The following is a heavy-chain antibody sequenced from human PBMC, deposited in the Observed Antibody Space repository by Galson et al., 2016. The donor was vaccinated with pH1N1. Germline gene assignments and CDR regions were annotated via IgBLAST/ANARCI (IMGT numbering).Heavy chain of an antibody. D-gene: IGHD5-24*01. V-gene: IGHV4-30-4*08. Sequence: TLSLTCTVSGGSISSGDYYWSWIRQPPGKGLEWIGYIFYSESTYYNPSLKSRVTISVDTSKNQFSLKLTSVTAADTAVYYCARVGATMTATGAFDMWGQGTMVTVYS. CDR1: GGSISSGDYY. CDR3: ARVGATMTATGAFDM. J-gene: IGHJ3*02. CDR2: IFYSEST.